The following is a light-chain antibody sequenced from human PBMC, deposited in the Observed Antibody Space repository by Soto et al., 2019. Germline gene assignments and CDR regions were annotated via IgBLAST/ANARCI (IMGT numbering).Light chain of an antibody. J-gene: IGKJ1*01. V-gene: IGKV1-5*01. CDR2: DIS. CDR1: QSISDW. Sequence: DIQMTQSPSTLSASVGDRVTITCRASQSISDWLAWYQQKPGKAPKLLIYDISNLEIGVPSRFSGSGSGTELPLTISGLQPDDFATYYCQQDNSYSFGQGTKWETK. CDR3: QQDNSYS.